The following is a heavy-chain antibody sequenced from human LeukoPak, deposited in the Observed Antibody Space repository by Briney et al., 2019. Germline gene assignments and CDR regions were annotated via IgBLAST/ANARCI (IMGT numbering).Heavy chain of an antibody. CDR2: IYESGST. CDR1: GGSMSSGCHY. V-gene: IGHV4-31*02. CDR3: ASGDEKGVYDSSGYHEGGWFDS. Sequence: PSQTLSLTWTVAGGSMSSGCHYWSWLREHPRNGLEWIRYIYESGSTHYNPSLKSRLTISEDTCKNPFSLNLTSVTAADTAVYYCASGDEKGVYDSSGYHEGGWFDSWGQGALVTVSS. D-gene: IGHD3-22*01. J-gene: IGHJ5*01.